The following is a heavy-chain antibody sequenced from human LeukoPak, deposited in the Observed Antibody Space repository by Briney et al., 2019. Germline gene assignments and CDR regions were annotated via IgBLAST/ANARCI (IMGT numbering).Heavy chain of an antibody. J-gene: IGHJ4*02. CDR3: ASYQLLWAGFDY. CDR1: GGSISSSSYY. CDR2: IYYSGST. D-gene: IGHD2-2*01. Sequence: SESLSLTCTVSGGSISSSSYYWGWIRQPPGKGLEWIGSIYYSGSTYYNPSLKSRVTISVDTSKNQFSLKLSSVTAADTAVYYCASYQLLWAGFDYWGQGPLVTVSS. V-gene: IGHV4-39*01.